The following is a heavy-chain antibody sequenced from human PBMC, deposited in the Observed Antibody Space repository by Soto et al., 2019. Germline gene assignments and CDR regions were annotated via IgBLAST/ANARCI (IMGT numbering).Heavy chain of an antibody. CDR2: IIPIFGTA. CDR1: GGTFSSYA. J-gene: IGHJ6*02. CDR3: ARYRYYDFWSGYSYYYYYGMDV. Sequence: SVKVSCKASGGTFSSYAISWVRQAPGQGLEWMGGIIPIFGTANYAQKFQGRVTITADESTSTAYMELSSLRSEDTAVYYCARYRYYDFWSGYSYYYYYGMDVWGQGTTVTVSS. V-gene: IGHV1-69*13. D-gene: IGHD3-3*01.